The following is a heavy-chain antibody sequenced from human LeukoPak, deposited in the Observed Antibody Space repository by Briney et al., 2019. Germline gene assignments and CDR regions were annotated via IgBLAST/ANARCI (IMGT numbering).Heavy chain of an antibody. CDR1: GFTFSSYS. CDR3: ASAYYDFWSGYPYYFDY. J-gene: IGHJ4*02. V-gene: IGHV3-21*01. CDR2: ISSSSSYI. D-gene: IGHD3-3*01. Sequence: PGGSLRLSCAASGFTFSSYSMNWVRQAPGKRLEWVSFISSSSSYIYYADSVKGRFTISRDNAKNSLYLQMNSLRAEDTAVYYCASAYYDFWSGYPYYFDYWGQGTLVTVSS.